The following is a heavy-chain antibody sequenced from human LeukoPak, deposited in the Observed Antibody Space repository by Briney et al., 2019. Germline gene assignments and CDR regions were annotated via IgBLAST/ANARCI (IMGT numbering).Heavy chain of an antibody. Sequence: SVKVSCKASGGTFSSYAISWVRQAPGQGLEWMGGIIPIFGTANYAQKFQGRVTITADESTRTAYMELSSLRSEDTAVYYCARVQPEPRKPNYDILTGSGAFDIWGQGTMVTVSS. V-gene: IGHV1-69*13. D-gene: IGHD3-9*01. CDR1: GGTFSSYA. CDR3: ARVQPEPRKPNYDILTGSGAFDI. CDR2: IIPIFGTA. J-gene: IGHJ3*02.